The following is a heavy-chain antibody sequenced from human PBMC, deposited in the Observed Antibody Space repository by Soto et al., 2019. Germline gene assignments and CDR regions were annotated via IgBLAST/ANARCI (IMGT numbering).Heavy chain of an antibody. V-gene: IGHV4-34*01. CDR1: GGSFSGYY. CDR2: INHSGST. Sequence: PSETLSLTCAVYGGSFSGYYWSWIRQPPGKGLEWIGEINHSGSTNYNPSLKSRVTISVDTSKNQFSLKLSSVTAADTAVYYCARGGIYDFWSGYHPTYFDYWGQGTLVTAPQ. J-gene: IGHJ4*02. D-gene: IGHD3-3*01. CDR3: ARGGIYDFWSGYHPTYFDY.